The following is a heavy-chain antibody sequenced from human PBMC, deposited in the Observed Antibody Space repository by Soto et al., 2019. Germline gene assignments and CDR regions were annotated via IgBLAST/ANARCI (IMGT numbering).Heavy chain of an antibody. CDR2: ISGSGGST. Sequence: WWSLRLSCSASVFTFSSYAMSWFRQAPGKGLEWVSAISGSGGSTYYADSVKGRFTISRDNSKNTLYLQMNSLRAEDTAVYYCAKSSVRYYDSSGYYKDFDYWGQGTLVTVSS. CDR3: AKSSVRYYDSSGYYKDFDY. D-gene: IGHD3-22*01. CDR1: VFTFSSYA. J-gene: IGHJ4*02. V-gene: IGHV3-23*01.